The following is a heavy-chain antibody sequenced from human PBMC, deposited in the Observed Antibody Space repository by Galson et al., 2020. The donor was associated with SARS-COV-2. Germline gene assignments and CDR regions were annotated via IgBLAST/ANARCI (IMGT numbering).Heavy chain of an antibody. V-gene: IGHV3-21*01. CDR3: ARDLTTVTAISVDD. Sequence: GGPLRLPCAASGFTFSSYSMNWVRQAPGKGLEWVSSISRSSSNIYYADSVMGRFTISRANANNSLYLQMNSLRAEDTAVYYCARDLTTVTAISVDDWGQGARGTGSS. J-gene: IGHJ4*02. D-gene: IGHD4-17*01. CDR1: GFTFSSYS. CDR2: ISRSSSNI.